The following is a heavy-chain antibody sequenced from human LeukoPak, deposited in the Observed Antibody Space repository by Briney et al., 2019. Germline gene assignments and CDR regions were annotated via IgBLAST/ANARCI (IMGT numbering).Heavy chain of an antibody. V-gene: IGHV4-59*08. CDR2: IYYSGST. CDR3: ARHGYSSGWYDGTIDY. CDR1: GGSFSGYY. D-gene: IGHD6-19*01. J-gene: IGHJ4*02. Sequence: SETLSLTCAVYGGSFSGYYWSWIRQPPGKGLEWIGYIYYSGSTNYNPSLKSRVTISVDTSKNQFSLKLSSVTAADTAVYYCARHGYSSGWYDGTIDYWGQGTLVTVSS.